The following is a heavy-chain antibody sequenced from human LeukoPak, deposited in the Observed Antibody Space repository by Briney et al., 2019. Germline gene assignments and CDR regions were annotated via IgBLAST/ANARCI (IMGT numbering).Heavy chain of an antibody. CDR1: GGTFSSYA. Sequence: GASVKVSCKASGGTFSSYAISWVRQAPGQGLEWMGGIIPIFGTANYAQKFQGRVTITADESTSTAYMELSSLRSEDTAVYYCARDLGYCSSTSCYSAFDIWGQGTMVTVSS. D-gene: IGHD2-2*02. J-gene: IGHJ3*02. CDR2: IIPIFGTA. CDR3: ARDLGYCSSTSCYSAFDI. V-gene: IGHV1-69*01.